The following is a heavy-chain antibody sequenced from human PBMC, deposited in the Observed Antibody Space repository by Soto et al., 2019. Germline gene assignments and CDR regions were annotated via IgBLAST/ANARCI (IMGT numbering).Heavy chain of an antibody. Sequence: GGSLRLSCAASGFTFSSYGMHWVRQAPGKGLEWVAVISYDGSNKYYADSVKGRFTISRDNSKNTLYLQMNSLRAEDTAVYYCAKTFLVGATPGYGMDVWGQGTTVTVSS. CDR1: GFTFSSYG. CDR2: ISYDGSNK. CDR3: AKTFLVGATPGYGMDV. J-gene: IGHJ6*02. V-gene: IGHV3-30*18. D-gene: IGHD1-26*01.